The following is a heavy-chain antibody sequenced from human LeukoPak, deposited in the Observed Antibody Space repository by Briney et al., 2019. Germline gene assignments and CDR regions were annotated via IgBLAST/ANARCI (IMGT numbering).Heavy chain of an antibody. CDR2: VNRDGSET. V-gene: IGHV3-7*03. Sequence: GGSLRLSCAASGFALSSHWMTWVRQVPGRGPEWVANVNRDGSETYYLDSVKGRFTISKDNAKNSLYLQMNSLRAEDTALYHCARNNGMDVWGQGTSVIVSS. CDR3: ARNNGMDV. CDR1: GFALSSHW. J-gene: IGHJ6*02.